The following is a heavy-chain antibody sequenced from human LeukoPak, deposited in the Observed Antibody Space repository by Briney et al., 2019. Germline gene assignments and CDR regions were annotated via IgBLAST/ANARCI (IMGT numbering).Heavy chain of an antibody. CDR2: VNRDGSET. V-gene: IGHV3-7*03. Sequence: GGSLRLSCAASGFALSSHWMTWVRQVPGRGPEWVANVNRDGSETYYLDSVKGRFTISKDNAKNSLYLQMNSLRAEDTALYHCARNNGMDVWGQGTSVIVSS. CDR3: ARNNGMDV. CDR1: GFALSSHW. J-gene: IGHJ6*02.